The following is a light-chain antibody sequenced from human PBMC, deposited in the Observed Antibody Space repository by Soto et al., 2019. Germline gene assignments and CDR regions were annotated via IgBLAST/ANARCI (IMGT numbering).Light chain of an antibody. V-gene: IGKV3-20*01. CDR2: ATY. J-gene: IGKJ2*01. CDR1: QSVSSGY. Sequence: VLTQSPGTLSLSPGERATLSCRAGQSVSSGYLAWYQQKPGQAPRLHIYATYTRATGIPDRFSGSGSGTDFTLTISRLQPEDFAVYYFQQYGPSPLYTFGQGTKLEIK. CDR3: QQYGPSPLYT.